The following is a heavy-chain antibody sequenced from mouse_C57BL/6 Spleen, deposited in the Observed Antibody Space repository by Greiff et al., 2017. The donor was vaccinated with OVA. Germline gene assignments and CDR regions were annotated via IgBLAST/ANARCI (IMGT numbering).Heavy chain of an antibody. V-gene: IGHV1-26*01. Sequence: VQLQQSGPELVKPGASVKISCKASGYTFTDYYMNWVKQSHGKSLEWIGDINPNNGGTSYNQKFKGKATLTVDKSSSTAYMELRSLTSEDSAVYYCAPPYYYGSSPWGQGTLVTVSA. CDR2: INPNNGGT. D-gene: IGHD1-1*01. J-gene: IGHJ3*01. CDR3: APPYYYGSSP. CDR1: GYTFTDYY.